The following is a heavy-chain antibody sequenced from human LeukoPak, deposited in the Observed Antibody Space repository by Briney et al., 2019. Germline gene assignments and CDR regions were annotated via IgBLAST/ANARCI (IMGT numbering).Heavy chain of an antibody. Sequence: GGSLRLSCAASGFTFSTYGMHWARQAPGKGLEWVAFIRNDGTIKYYADSVKGRFTISRDNSKNTLYLQMNSLRAEDTAVYYCAKTGSSSWGYFDYWGQGTLVTVSS. CDR1: GFTFSTYG. V-gene: IGHV3-30*02. J-gene: IGHJ4*02. D-gene: IGHD6-13*01. CDR3: AKTGSSSWGYFDY. CDR2: IRNDGTIK.